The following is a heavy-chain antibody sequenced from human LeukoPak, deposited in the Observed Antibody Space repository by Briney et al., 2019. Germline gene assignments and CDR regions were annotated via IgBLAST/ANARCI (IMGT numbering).Heavy chain of an antibody. D-gene: IGHD2-2*01. CDR2: IKSKTDGGTT. V-gene: IGHV3-15*01. CDR3: TTDLILRLYCSSTSCFHPFDY. J-gene: IGHJ4*02. Sequence: GGSLRLSCAASGFTFSNAWMSWVRQAPGKGLEWVGRIKSKTDGGTTDYAAPVKGRFTISRDDSKNTLYLQMNSLKTEDTAVYYCTTDLILRLYCSSTSCFHPFDYWGQGTLVTVSS. CDR1: GFTFSNAW.